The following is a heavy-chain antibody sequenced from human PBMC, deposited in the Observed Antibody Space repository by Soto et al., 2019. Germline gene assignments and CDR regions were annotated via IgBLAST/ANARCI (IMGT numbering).Heavy chain of an antibody. J-gene: IGHJ4*02. CDR1: GFTFSSNW. Sequence: GGSLRLSCAASGFTFSSNWMHWVRQAPGKGLVWVSRINSDGSITSYADSVKGQFTISRDNAKNTLYLQMNSLRAEDTAVYYCARGSSSWYVSFDYWGQGXLVTVSS. CDR3: ARGSSSWYVSFDY. CDR2: INSDGSIT. V-gene: IGHV3-74*01. D-gene: IGHD6-13*01.